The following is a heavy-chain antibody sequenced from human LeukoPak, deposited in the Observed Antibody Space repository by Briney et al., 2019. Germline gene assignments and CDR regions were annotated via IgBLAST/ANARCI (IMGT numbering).Heavy chain of an antibody. V-gene: IGHV4-4*07. D-gene: IGHD1-1*01. Sequence: SGTLSLTCTVSGDSISSYYWSWIRQPAGKGLEWIGLMYTSGSTNYNPSLKSRVTMSVDTSKNQLSLKVRSATAADTAVYYCARLRVVVGTRGPQWFDPWGQGTLVTVSS. CDR2: MYTSGST. J-gene: IGHJ5*02. CDR1: GDSISSYY. CDR3: ARLRVVVGTRGPQWFDP.